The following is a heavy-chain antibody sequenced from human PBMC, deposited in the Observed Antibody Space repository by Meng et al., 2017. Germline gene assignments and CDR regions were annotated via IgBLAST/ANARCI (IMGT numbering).Heavy chain of an antibody. D-gene: IGHD3-22*01. Sequence: LVGAGGGLVQPGRSLELSCAVSGFTFDDYAMHWVRQAPGKGLEWVSGISWNSGSIGYADSVKGRFTISRDNAKNSLYLQMNSLRAEDTALYYCAKARSGYPNDAFDIWGQGTMVTVSS. J-gene: IGHJ3*02. CDR3: AKARSGYPNDAFDI. V-gene: IGHV3-9*01. CDR1: GFTFDDYA. CDR2: ISWNSGSI.